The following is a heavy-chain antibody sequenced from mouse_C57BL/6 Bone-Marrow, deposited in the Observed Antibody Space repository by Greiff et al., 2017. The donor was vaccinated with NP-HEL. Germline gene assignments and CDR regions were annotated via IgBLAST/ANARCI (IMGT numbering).Heavy chain of an antibody. CDR1: GYSFTSYY. D-gene: IGHD1-1*01. V-gene: IGHV1-66*01. CDR3: ARAIYYYGSSYGY. Sequence: QVQLQQSGPELVKPGASVKISCKASGYSFTSYYIHWVKQRPGQGLEWIGWIYPGSGNTKYNEKFKGKATLTADTSSSTAYMQLSSLTSEDSAVYYCARAIYYYGSSYGYWGQGTTLTVSS. CDR2: IYPGSGNT. J-gene: IGHJ2*01.